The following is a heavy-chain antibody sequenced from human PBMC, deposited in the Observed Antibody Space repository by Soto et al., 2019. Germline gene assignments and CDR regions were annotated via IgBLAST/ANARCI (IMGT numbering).Heavy chain of an antibody. CDR2: INPNSGGT. CDR3: ARDRPDSSGYYYFDY. D-gene: IGHD3-22*01. Sequence: ASVKVSCKASGYTFTGYYMHWVRQAPGQGLEWMGWINPNSGGTNYAQKFQGRVTMTRDTSISTAYMELSRLRSDDTAVYYCARDRPDSSGYYYFDYWGQGTLVTVYS. V-gene: IGHV1-2*02. CDR1: GYTFTGYY. J-gene: IGHJ4*02.